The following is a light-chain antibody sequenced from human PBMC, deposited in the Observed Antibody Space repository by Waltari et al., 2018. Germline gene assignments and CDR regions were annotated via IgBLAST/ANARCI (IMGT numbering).Light chain of an antibody. V-gene: IGKV1-5*03. Sequence: DIQMTQYPSTLSASVGNRVTITCRASKSISTWLAWYQQIPGEAPKLLIYKASSLESGVPSMFSGSGSGTEFTLTISSLRPDDFATYYCQQYNESPYTFGQGTKLEIK. J-gene: IGKJ2*01. CDR3: QQYNESPYT. CDR1: KSISTW. CDR2: KAS.